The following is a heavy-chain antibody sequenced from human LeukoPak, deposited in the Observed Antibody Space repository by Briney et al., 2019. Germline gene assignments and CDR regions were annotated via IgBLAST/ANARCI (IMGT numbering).Heavy chain of an antibody. CDR3: ARITMTTSAWYFDL. CDR2: IHPSGGST. Sequence: DSVKLSCKASGYTFTSNYIHWVRQAPGQGPEWTGIIHPSGGSTSYAQNFQGRVTMTKDTSTSTVYMELSSLRSEDTALYYCARITMTTSAWYFDLWGRGTLVTVSS. D-gene: IGHD3-22*01. J-gene: IGHJ2*01. CDR1: GYTFTSNY. V-gene: IGHV1-46*01.